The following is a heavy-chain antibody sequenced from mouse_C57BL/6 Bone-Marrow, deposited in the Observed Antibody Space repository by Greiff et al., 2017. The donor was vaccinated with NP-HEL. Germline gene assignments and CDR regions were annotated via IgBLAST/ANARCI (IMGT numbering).Heavy chain of an antibody. V-gene: IGHV5-4*01. J-gene: IGHJ2*01. CDR3: ARGLSQGFDY. Sequence: EVQVVESGGGLVKPGGSLKLSCAASGFTFSSYAMSWVRQTPEKRLEWVATISDGGSYTYYPDNVKGRFTISRDNAKNNLYLQMSHLKSEDTAMYYCARGLSQGFDYWGQGTTLTVSS. CDR2: ISDGGSYT. CDR1: GFTFSSYA. D-gene: IGHD2-4*01.